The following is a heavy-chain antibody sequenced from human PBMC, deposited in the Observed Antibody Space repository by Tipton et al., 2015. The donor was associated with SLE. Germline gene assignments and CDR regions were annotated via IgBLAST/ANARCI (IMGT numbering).Heavy chain of an antibody. D-gene: IGHD3-10*01. J-gene: IGHJ4*02. Sequence: SLRLSCAASGFTFSSYSMNWVRQAPGKGLEWVSSISSSSSYIYYADSVKGRFTISRDNAKNSLYLQMNSLRAEDTAVYYCARDLRRFGEYDYWGQGTLVTVSS. CDR1: GFTFSSYS. V-gene: IGHV3-21*01. CDR3: ARDLRRFGEYDY. CDR2: ISSSSSYI.